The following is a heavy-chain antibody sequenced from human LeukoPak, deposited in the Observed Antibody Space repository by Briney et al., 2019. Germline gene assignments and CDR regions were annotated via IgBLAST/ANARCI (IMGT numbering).Heavy chain of an antibody. D-gene: IGHD3-22*01. CDR1: GFTFSTYA. Sequence: GGSLRLSCAASGFTFSTYAVNWVRQAPGKGLEWVSGISWNSGSIGYADSVKGRFTISRDNAKNSLYLQMNSLRAEDTALYYCAKDYYDSSGSDPNWFDPWGQGTLVTVSS. V-gene: IGHV3-9*01. CDR3: AKDYYDSSGSDPNWFDP. CDR2: ISWNSGSI. J-gene: IGHJ5*02.